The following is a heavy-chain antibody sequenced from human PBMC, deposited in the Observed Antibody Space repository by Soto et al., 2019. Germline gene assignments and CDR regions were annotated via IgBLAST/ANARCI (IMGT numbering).Heavy chain of an antibody. V-gene: IGHV1-46*02. CDR1: GYNFNQYY. Sequence: QVQLVQSGPEVRKPGASVRLSYATSGYNFNQYYIHWVRQAPGKGLEWMGIINLRGGTTEYAHKFRGRVTVTGDTSTRTAYMELSSLRSEDTAVYFCARGPDDSDVPRWDHWGQGTLITVSS. CDR2: INLRGGTT. CDR3: ARGPDDSDVPRWDH. J-gene: IGHJ4*02. D-gene: IGHD4-17*01.